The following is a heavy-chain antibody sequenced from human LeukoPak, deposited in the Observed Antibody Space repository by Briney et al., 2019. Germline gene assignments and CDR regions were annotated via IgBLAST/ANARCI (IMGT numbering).Heavy chain of an antibody. CDR3: ARAEYSSGSTGEDY. CDR1: GFTFSSYS. D-gene: IGHD6-19*01. V-gene: IGHV3-21*01. CDR2: ISSSSSYI. Sequence: PGGSLRLSCAASGFTFSSYSMNWLRQAPGKGLEWVSSISSSSSYIYYADSVKGRFTISSDNAKNSLYLQMNSLRAEDTAVYYCARAEYSSGSTGEDYWGQGTLVTVSS. J-gene: IGHJ4*02.